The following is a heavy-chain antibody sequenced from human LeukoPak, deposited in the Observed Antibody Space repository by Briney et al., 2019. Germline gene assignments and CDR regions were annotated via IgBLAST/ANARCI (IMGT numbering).Heavy chain of an antibody. V-gene: IGHV3-30*18. Sequence: GGSLRLSCAASGFTFSSYGMHWVRQAPGKGLEWVAVISYDGSNKYYADSVKGRFTISRDNSKNTLYLQMNSLRAEDTAVYYCAKERGESHFDSWGQGTLVTVSS. CDR2: ISYDGSNK. CDR3: AKERGESHFDS. CDR1: GFTFSSYG. D-gene: IGHD3-16*01. J-gene: IGHJ4*02.